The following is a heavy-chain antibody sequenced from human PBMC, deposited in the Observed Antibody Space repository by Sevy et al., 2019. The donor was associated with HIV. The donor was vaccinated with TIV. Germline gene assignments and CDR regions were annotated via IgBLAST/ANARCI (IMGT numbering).Heavy chain of an antibody. Sequence: GGSLRLSCAASGFTFSSYWMSWVRQAPGKGLEWVANIKQDGSEKYYVDSVKGRFTISRDNAKNSLYLQMNSLRAEDTAVYYCARDLWFGELLNCYYGMDVWGQGTTVTVSS. V-gene: IGHV3-7*01. J-gene: IGHJ6*02. CDR1: GFTFSSYW. CDR3: ARDLWFGELLNCYYGMDV. D-gene: IGHD3-10*01. CDR2: IKQDGSEK.